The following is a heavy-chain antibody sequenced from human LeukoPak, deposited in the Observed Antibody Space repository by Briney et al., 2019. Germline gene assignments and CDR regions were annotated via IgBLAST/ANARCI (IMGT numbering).Heavy chain of an antibody. D-gene: IGHD1-1*01. J-gene: IGHJ4*02. V-gene: IGHV4-34*01. CDR3: ARGSQMVQGGFDY. CDR1: GGSFSGYY. CDR2: IYYSGGT. Sequence: SETLSLTCAVYGGSFSGYYWSWIRQPPGKGLEWIGSIYYSGGTYYDPSLLSRVTISINTSKNQFSLKLSSVTTADTAVFYCARGSQMVQGGFDYWGQGTLVTVS.